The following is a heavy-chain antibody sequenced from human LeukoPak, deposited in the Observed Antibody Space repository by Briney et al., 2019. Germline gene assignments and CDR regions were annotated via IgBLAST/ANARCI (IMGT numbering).Heavy chain of an antibody. D-gene: IGHD1-26*01. J-gene: IGHJ4*02. CDR3: ARDGVVGATTWTSFGY. Sequence: SVKVSCKASGSTFSSYAISWVRQAPGQGLEWMGGIIPIFGTANYAQKFQGRVTITTDESTSTAYMELSSLRSEDTAVYYCARDGVVGATTWTSFGYWGQGTLVTVSS. CDR1: GSTFSSYA. V-gene: IGHV1-69*05. CDR2: IIPIFGTA.